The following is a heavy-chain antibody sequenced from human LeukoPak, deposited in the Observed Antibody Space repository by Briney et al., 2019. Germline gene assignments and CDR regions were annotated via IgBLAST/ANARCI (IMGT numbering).Heavy chain of an antibody. CDR3: TTYGDYEGLIDY. D-gene: IGHD4-17*01. Sequence: GGSLRLSCAASGFTFSNAWMSWVRQAPGKGLEWVGRIKSKTDGGTTDYAAPVKGRFTISRDDSKNTLYLQLNSLKTEDTAVYYCTTYGDYEGLIDYWGQGTLVTVSS. J-gene: IGHJ4*02. CDR2: IKSKTDGGTT. V-gene: IGHV3-15*01. CDR1: GFTFSNAW.